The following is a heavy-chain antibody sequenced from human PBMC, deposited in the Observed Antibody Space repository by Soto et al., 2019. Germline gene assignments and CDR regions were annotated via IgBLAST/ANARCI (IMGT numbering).Heavy chain of an antibody. D-gene: IGHD6-13*01. Sequence: GGSLRVSCAASGFTFSSYGMHWVRQAPGKGLGWVAVISYDGINKYYAGSVKGRLTISRDSSKNTLYLQMNSLRAEDTAVYYCAKDLSDYSSTWYYYKYWGQGTLVTVS. V-gene: IGHV3-30*18. J-gene: IGHJ4*02. CDR2: ISYDGINK. CDR3: AKDLSDYSSTWYYYKY. CDR1: GFTFSSYG.